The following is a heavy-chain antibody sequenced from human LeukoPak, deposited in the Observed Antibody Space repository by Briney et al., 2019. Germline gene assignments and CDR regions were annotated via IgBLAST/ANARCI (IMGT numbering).Heavy chain of an antibody. J-gene: IGHJ3*02. Sequence: ASVKVSCKASGGTFSSYTISWVRQAPGRGLEWMERIITIRSIANYAQEFQGRVTITADKSTSTAYMELSSLRSEDTDVYYCATRIAVAGDRAFDIWGQGTMVTVSS. V-gene: IGHV1-69*02. CDR3: ATRIAVAGDRAFDI. CDR1: GGTFSSYT. CDR2: IITIRSIA. D-gene: IGHD6-19*01.